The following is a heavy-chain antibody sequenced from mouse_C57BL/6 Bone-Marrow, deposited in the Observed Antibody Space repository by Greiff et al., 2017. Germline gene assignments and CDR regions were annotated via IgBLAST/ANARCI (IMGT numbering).Heavy chain of an antibody. V-gene: IGHV1-81*01. CDR2: IYPRSGNT. CDR1: GYTFTSYG. J-gene: IGHJ4*01. D-gene: IGHD1-1*01. Sequence: VQLQQSGAELARPGASVKLSCKASGYTFTSYGIRWVKQRTGQGLEWIGEIYPRSGNTYYNEKFKGKATLTADKSSSTAYMALRSLTSEDSAVXFCARYGYSYDYAMDYWGQGTSVTVSS. CDR3: ARYGYSYDYAMDY.